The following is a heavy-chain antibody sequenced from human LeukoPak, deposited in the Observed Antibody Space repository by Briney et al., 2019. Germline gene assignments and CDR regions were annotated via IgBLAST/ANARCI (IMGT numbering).Heavy chain of an antibody. J-gene: IGHJ4*02. V-gene: IGHV1-69*02. D-gene: IGHD3-22*01. CDR2: IIPILGIA. CDR1: GGTFSSYT. CDR3: ARGYYYDSSGVDY. Sequence: GASVKVSCKASGGTFSSYTISWVRQAPGQGLEWMGRIIPILGIANYAQKFQGRVTITADKSTSTAYMELSSLRSEDTAVYYCARGYYYDSSGVDYWGQGTLVTVSP.